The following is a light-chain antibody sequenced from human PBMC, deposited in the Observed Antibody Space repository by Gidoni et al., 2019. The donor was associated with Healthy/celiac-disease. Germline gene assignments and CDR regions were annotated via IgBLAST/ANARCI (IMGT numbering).Light chain of an antibody. CDR3: QQSYSTPLT. CDR1: QTISSY. Sequence: DIQMTQSPSSLSPSVGDRVTITCRASQTISSYLNWYQQKPGKAPMLLIYAASSLQSGVPSRFSGSGSGTDFTLTISSLQPEDFATYYCQQSYSTPLTFGGGTKVEIK. V-gene: IGKV1-39*01. J-gene: IGKJ4*01. CDR2: AAS.